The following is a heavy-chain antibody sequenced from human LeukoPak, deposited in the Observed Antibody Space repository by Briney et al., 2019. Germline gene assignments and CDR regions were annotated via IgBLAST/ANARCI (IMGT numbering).Heavy chain of an antibody. CDR2: IYPGDSDT. Sequence: GESLKISCKGSGYSFTNYWIGWVRPMPGKGLEWMGIIYPGDSDTRYSPSFQGQVTISADKSISTAYLQWSSLKASDTAVYYCARQKVEMATITAFDIWGQETMVTVSS. V-gene: IGHV5-51*01. CDR3: ARQKVEMATITAFDI. J-gene: IGHJ3*02. D-gene: IGHD5-24*01. CDR1: GYSFTNYW.